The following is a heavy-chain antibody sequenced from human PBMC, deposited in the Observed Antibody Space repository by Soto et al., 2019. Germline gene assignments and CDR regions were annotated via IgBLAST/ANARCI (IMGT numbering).Heavy chain of an antibody. Sequence: QVQLVESGGGVVQPGRSLRLSCAASGFTVSAYTMHWVRQAPGKGLEWVAVISSDGNHKYYTDSVKGRFTISRDTSTNTVNLQMHSLGVEVKVLHYCARWEQHHVALWCQGTLVTVSS. CDR1: GFTVSAYT. J-gene: IGHJ4*02. D-gene: IGHD1-26*01. V-gene: IGHV3-30-3*01. CDR2: ISSDGNHK. CDR3: ARWEQHHVAL.